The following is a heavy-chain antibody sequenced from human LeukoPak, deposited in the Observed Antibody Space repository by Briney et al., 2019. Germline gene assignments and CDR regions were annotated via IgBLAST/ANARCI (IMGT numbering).Heavy chain of an antibody. V-gene: IGHV3-21*01. CDR2: ISSSSSYI. CDR1: GFTFSSYS. J-gene: IGHJ6*04. D-gene: IGHD2-15*01. CDR3: ARDLEVVVAAPDV. Sequence: GGSLRLSCAASGFTFSSYSMNWVRQAPGKGLEWVSSISSSSSYIYYADSVKGRFTISRDNAKHSLYLQMNSLRAEDTAVYYCARDLEVVVAAPDVWGKGTTVTVSS.